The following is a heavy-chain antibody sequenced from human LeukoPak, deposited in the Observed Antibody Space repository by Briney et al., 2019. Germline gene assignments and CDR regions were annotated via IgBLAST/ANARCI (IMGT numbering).Heavy chain of an antibody. J-gene: IGHJ4*02. CDR1: GGSVTSTNW. Sequence: SQTLSLTCDVSGGSVTSTNWWTWLRRPPGKGLEWIGEVHLDGRTNYNPSLKSRLIMSVDLPENHISLKLTSVTAADTAVYYCAREGGFYRPLDYSGQGTLVTVSS. CDR2: VHLDGRT. D-gene: IGHD3-3*01. CDR3: AREGGFYRPLDY. V-gene: IGHV4-4*02.